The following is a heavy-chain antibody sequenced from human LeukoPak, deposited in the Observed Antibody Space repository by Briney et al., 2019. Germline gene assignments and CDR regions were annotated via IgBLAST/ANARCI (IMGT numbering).Heavy chain of an antibody. J-gene: IGHJ3*02. CDR3: ARGAYKVPTYYYDSSGTADAFDI. CDR1: GIIFSNYW. D-gene: IGHD3-22*01. Sequence: GGPLRLSCAASGIIFSNYWMHWVRQAPGKGLVWVSRINRDGSSTSYADSVKGRFTISRDNAKNTLYLQMNSLRAEDTAVYYCARGAYKVPTYYYDSSGTADAFDIWGQGTMVTVSS. V-gene: IGHV3-74*01. CDR2: INRDGSST.